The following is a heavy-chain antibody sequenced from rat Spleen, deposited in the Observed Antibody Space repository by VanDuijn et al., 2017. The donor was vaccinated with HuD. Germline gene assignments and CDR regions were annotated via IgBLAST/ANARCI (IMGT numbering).Heavy chain of an antibody. D-gene: IGHD5-1*01. V-gene: IGHV2-32*01. CDR1: GFSLTNYH. J-gene: IGHJ1*01. CDR3: ARRLGVRRWHLDF. CDR2: MWNDGDT. Sequence: QVQLKESGPGLVQPSQTLSLTCTVSGFSLTNYHVHWVRQPPGKGLEWMGLMWNDGDTSYNSALKSRLSISRDTSKSQVFLKMNSLQTEDTAMYFCARRLGVRRWHLDFWGPGTRVTVSS.